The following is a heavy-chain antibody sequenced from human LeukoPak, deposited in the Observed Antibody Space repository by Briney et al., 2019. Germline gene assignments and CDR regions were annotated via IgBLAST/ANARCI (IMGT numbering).Heavy chain of an antibody. V-gene: IGHV3-7*01. J-gene: IGHJ4*02. D-gene: IGHD2-21*01. CDR1: GFTFSSYW. Sequence: SGGSLRLSCAASGFTFSSYWMSWVRQAPGKGLEWVANIEEDGSDKYYVDSVKGRFTISRDNAKDSVYLQMDSLRAEDSAVYYCARSLWPEDYWGQGTLVTVSS. CDR3: ARSLWPEDY. CDR2: IEEDGSDK.